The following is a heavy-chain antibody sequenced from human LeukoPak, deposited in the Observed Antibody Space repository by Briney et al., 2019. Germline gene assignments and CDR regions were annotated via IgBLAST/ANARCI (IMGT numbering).Heavy chain of an antibody. CDR3: ARDPNNYCSGGSCLFESTSYFQH. CDR1: GGTFSSYA. V-gene: IGHV1-69*13. D-gene: IGHD2-15*01. J-gene: IGHJ1*01. CDR2: IIPIFGTA. Sequence: ASVKVSCKASGGTFSSYAISWVRQAPGQGLEWMGGIIPIFGTANYAQKFQGRVTITADESTSTAYMELRSLRSEDTAVYYCARDPNNYCSGGSCLFESTSYFQHWGQGTLVTVSS.